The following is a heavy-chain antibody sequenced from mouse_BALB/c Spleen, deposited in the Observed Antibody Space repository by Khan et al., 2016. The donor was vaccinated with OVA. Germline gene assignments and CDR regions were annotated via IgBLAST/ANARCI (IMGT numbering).Heavy chain of an antibody. Sequence: VQLKQSGPGLVKPSQSLSLTCTVTGYSITSDYAWNWIRPFPGNKLEWMGFLSYSGNTKYNPSLKSRFSITRDTSKNQFFLQLNSVTTEDTATYYCARVYGGDFDYWGQGTSLTVSS. D-gene: IGHD1-1*02. CDR1: GYSITSDYA. CDR2: LSYSGNT. V-gene: IGHV3-2*02. CDR3: ARVYGGDFDY. J-gene: IGHJ2*02.